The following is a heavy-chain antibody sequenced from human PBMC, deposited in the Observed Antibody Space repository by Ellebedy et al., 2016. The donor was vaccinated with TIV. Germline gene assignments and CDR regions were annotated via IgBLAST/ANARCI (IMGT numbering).Heavy chain of an antibody. CDR3: ATEGYCSGGTCYEAY. J-gene: IGHJ4*02. CDR1: GYTFTSNW. CDR2: IYPGDSDA. D-gene: IGHD2-15*01. Sequence: GESLKISCKGSGYTFTSNWITWVRQMPGKGLEWMGLIYPGDSDARYSPSFQGQVTISVDKSINTAYLQWSSLNVSDTAIYYCATEGYCSGGTCYEAYWGQGTLVTVSS. V-gene: IGHV5-51*01.